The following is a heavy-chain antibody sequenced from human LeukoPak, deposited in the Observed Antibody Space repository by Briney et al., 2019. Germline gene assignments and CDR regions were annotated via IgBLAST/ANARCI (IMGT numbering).Heavy chain of an antibody. J-gene: IGHJ5*02. CDR2: IYYSGST. V-gene: IGHV4-59*01. CDR1: GGSISSYY. CDR3: AREFLYYDFWSGSPYQNWFDP. D-gene: IGHD3-3*01. Sequence: PSETLSLTCTVSGGSISSYYWSWIRQPPGKGLEWIGHIYYSGSTNYNPSLKSRVTISVDTSKNQFSLKLSSVTAADTAVYYCAREFLYYDFWSGSPYQNWFDPWGQGTLVTVSS.